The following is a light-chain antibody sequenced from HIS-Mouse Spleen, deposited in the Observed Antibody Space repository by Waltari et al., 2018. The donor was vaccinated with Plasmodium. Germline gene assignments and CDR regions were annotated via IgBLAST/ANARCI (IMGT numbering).Light chain of an antibody. J-gene: IGKJ1*01. CDR2: AAS. Sequence: DIQMTQSPSSLSASVGDRVTITCRASQSISSYLNWYQQKPGKAPKLLIYAASSLQSGVPSRFSGSGSGTDFILTSSSLQPEDFATYYCQQNYNTWTFGQGTKVEIK. CDR1: QSISSY. V-gene: IGKV1-39*01. CDR3: QQNYNTWT.